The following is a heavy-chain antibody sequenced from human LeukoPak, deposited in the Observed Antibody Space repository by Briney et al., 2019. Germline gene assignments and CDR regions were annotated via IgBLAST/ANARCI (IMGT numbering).Heavy chain of an antibody. CDR1: GYTFTSYG. J-gene: IGHJ3*02. CDR2: ISAYNGNT. V-gene: IGHV1-18*01. CDR3: ARAGIIVGAIGAFDI. D-gene: IGHD1-26*01. Sequence: ASVKVSCKASGYTFTSYGISWVRQAPGQGLEWMGWISAYNGNTNYAQKLQGRVTMTTDTSTSTAYMELRSLSSDDTAVYYCARAGIIVGAIGAFDIWGQGTMVTVSS.